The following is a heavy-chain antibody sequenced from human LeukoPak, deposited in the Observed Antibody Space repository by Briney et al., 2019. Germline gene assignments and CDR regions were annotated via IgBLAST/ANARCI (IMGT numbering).Heavy chain of an antibody. J-gene: IGHJ4*02. CDR2: IYHSGST. Sequence: SETLSPTCAVSGYSISSGYYWGWIRQPPGKGLEWIGSIYHSGSTYYNPSLKSRVTISVDTSKNQFSLKLSSVTAADTAVYYCARWGYYDILTGYSPWYFDYWGQGTLVTVSS. D-gene: IGHD3-9*01. V-gene: IGHV4-38-2*01. CDR3: ARWGYYDILTGYSPWYFDY. CDR1: GYSISSGYY.